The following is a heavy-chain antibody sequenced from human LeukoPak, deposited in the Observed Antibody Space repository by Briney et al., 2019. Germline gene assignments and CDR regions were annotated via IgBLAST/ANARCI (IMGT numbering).Heavy chain of an antibody. J-gene: IGHJ3*01. CDR1: GYTFTNYW. CDR3: ARGLNNAFDF. Sequence: GESLKISCQGSGYTFTNYWIGWVRQMPGKGLEWMGNIYPGDSDTRYSPSFQGQVAISADKSINTASLQWSSLKASDTAMYYCARGLNNAFDFWGHGTMVTVSS. V-gene: IGHV5-51*01. D-gene: IGHD4/OR15-4a*01. CDR2: IYPGDSDT.